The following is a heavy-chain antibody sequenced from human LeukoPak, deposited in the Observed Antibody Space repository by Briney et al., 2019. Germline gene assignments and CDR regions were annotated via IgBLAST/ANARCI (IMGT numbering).Heavy chain of an antibody. J-gene: IGHJ4*02. CDR1: GFTFNNAW. CDR3: ARGGGHLDC. CDR2: IKQDGSDK. Sequence: GGSLRLSCAASGFTFNNAWMSWVRQAPGKGLEWVANIKQDGSDKYYLTSVRGRFTISRDNAKNSLFLQMNSLRVEDTAVYYCARGGGHLDCWGQGTLVTVSS. D-gene: IGHD4-23*01. V-gene: IGHV3-7*03.